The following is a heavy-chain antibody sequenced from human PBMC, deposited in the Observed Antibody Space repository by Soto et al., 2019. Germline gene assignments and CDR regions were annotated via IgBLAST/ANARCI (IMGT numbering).Heavy chain of an antibody. CDR1: GGSFSGYY. CDR2: INHSGST. D-gene: IGHD3-22*01. Sequence: QVQLQQWGAGLLKPSETLSLTCAVYGGSFSGYYWSWIRQPPGKGLEWIGEINHSGSTNYNPSLKSRVTISVDTSKNQFSLKLSSVTAADTAVYYCALLVPDYYVSSGYSRSDAFDIWGQGTMVTVSS. CDR3: ALLVPDYYVSSGYSRSDAFDI. V-gene: IGHV4-34*01. J-gene: IGHJ3*02.